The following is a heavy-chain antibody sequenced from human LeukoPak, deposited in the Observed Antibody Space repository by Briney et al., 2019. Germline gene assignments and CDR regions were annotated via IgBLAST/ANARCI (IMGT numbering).Heavy chain of an antibody. CDR3: ARRGRIAAAEVKTYDAFDI. Sequence: SETLSLTCTVSGGSISSYYWSWIRQPPGKGLEWIGYIYYSGSTNYNPSLKSRVTISVDTSKNQFSLKLSSVTAADTAVYYCARRGRIAAAEVKTYDAFDIWGQGTMVTVSS. CDR1: GGSISSYY. D-gene: IGHD6-13*01. J-gene: IGHJ3*02. V-gene: IGHV4-59*08. CDR2: IYYSGST.